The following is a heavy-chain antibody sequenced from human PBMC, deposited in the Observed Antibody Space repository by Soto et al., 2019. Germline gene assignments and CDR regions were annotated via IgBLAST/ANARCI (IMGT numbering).Heavy chain of an antibody. V-gene: IGHV3-48*03. CDR3: ATQRDYYYDSRPLNAFDI. J-gene: IGHJ3*02. CDR1: GITFSSYE. D-gene: IGHD3-22*01. Sequence: PGGSLRLSCAASGITFSSYEMNWVRQAPGRGLEWVSYISSSDNAIHYADSVKGRFTISRDNAKNSLYLHLNSLRAEDTAVYYCATQRDYYYDSRPLNAFDIWGQGTMVTVSS. CDR2: ISSSDNAI.